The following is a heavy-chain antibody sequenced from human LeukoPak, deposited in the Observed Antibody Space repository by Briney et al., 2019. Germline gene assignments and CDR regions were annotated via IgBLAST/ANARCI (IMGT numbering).Heavy chain of an antibody. CDR1: GFTFSSYG. CDR2: IRYDGSNK. V-gene: IGHV3-30*02. Sequence: GGSLRLSCAASGFTFSSYGMHWVRQAPGKGLEWVAFIRYDGSNKYYADSVKGRFTISRDNSKNTLYLQMNSLRAEDTAVYYCAKPARDYGDYPEHYFDYWGQGTLVTVSS. CDR3: AKPARDYGDYPEHYFDY. J-gene: IGHJ4*02. D-gene: IGHD4-17*01.